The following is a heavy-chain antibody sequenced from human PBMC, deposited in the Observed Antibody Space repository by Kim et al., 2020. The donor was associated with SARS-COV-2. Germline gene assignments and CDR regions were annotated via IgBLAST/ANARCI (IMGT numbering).Heavy chain of an antibody. CDR2: MNPNSGNT. D-gene: IGHD3-10*01. Sequence: ASVKVSCKASGYTFTSYDINWVRQATGQGLEWMGWMNPNSGNTGYAQKFQGRVTMTRNTSISTAYMELSSLRSEDTAVYYCARVGLWFNGMDVWGQGTTVTVSS. CDR3: ARVGLWFNGMDV. V-gene: IGHV1-8*01. J-gene: IGHJ6*02. CDR1: GYTFTSYD.